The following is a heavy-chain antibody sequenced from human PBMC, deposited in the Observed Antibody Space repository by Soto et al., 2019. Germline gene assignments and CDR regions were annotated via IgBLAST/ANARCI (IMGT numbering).Heavy chain of an antibody. Sequence: GGSLILSCAASGFTFGDYAMDWVRQAPGKGLEWVSGISCNSGGIGYADSVKGRFTISRDNAKNSLYLQMNSLRAEDTALYYCARDISSYYDSSGDLGYWGQGTLVTVSS. CDR3: ARDISSYYDSSGDLGY. CDR2: ISCNSGGI. J-gene: IGHJ4*02. CDR1: GFTFGDYA. D-gene: IGHD3-22*01. V-gene: IGHV3-9*01.